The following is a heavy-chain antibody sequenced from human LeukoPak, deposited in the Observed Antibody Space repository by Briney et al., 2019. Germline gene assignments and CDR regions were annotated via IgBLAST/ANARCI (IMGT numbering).Heavy chain of an antibody. D-gene: IGHD4-17*01. CDR3: AKGVTVTTPVS. J-gene: IGHJ5*02. V-gene: IGHV3-30*18. Sequence: GGSLRLSCAASGFTFSSYGMHWVRQAPGKGLEWVAVISYDGSNKYYADSVKGRFTISRDNSKNTLYLQMNSLRAEDTAVYFCAKGVTVTTPVSWGQGTLVTVSS. CDR2: ISYDGSNK. CDR1: GFTFSSYG.